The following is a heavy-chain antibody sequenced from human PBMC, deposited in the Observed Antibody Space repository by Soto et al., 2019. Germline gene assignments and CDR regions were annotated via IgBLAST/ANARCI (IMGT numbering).Heavy chain of an antibody. Sequence: GGSLRLSCAASGFTFSSYAMSWVRQAPGKGLEWVSAISGSGGSTYYADSVKGRFTISRDNSKNKLYLQMNSLRAEDTAVYYCAKMPRGNIYYYYYMDVWGKGTTVTVSS. CDR1: GFTFSSYA. J-gene: IGHJ6*03. CDR3: AKMPRGNIYYYYYMDV. CDR2: ISGSGGST. V-gene: IGHV3-23*01. D-gene: IGHD3-16*01.